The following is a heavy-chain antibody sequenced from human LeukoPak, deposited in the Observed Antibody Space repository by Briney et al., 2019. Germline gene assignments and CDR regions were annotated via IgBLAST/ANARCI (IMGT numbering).Heavy chain of an antibody. Sequence: SETLSLTCAVSGYSISGGYYWGWIRQPPGKGLEWIGSIYHSGSTYYNPSLKSRVTISVDTSKNQFSLKLSSVTAAGTAVYYCAGRYGSGWPTFDYWGQGTPVTVSS. CDR1: GYSISGGYY. D-gene: IGHD6-19*01. CDR2: IYHSGST. V-gene: IGHV4-38-2*01. J-gene: IGHJ4*02. CDR3: AGRYGSGWPTFDY.